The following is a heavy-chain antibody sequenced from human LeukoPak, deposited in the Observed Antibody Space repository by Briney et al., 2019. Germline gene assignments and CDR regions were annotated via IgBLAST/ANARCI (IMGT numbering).Heavy chain of an antibody. V-gene: IGHV4-59*12. CDR3: ARGHVPYYYYMDV. CDR2: IYYSGST. CDR1: GDSISSYY. Sequence: SETLSLTCTVSGDSISSYYWSWIRQPPGKGLEWIGYIYYSGSTNYNPSLKSRVTMSVDTSKNQFSLKLTSLTAADTALYYCARGHVPYYYYMDVWGKGTTVTVSS. J-gene: IGHJ6*03. D-gene: IGHD2-21*01.